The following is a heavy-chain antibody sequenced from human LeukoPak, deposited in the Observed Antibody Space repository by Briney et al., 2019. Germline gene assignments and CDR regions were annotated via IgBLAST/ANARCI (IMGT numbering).Heavy chain of an antibody. CDR1: GYTFTDYF. CDR3: ARMALDGGDSIGFDY. CDR2: INPNIGDA. J-gene: IGHJ4*02. Sequence: GASVTVSCKASGYTFTDYFIHWVRQPPGQGLEWMGWINPNIGDASYAQKFQDRVTMTRDRSINTAYMELSRLTSDDTAVYYCARMALDGGDSIGFDYWGQGTLVAVSS. V-gene: IGHV1-2*02. D-gene: IGHD2-21*02.